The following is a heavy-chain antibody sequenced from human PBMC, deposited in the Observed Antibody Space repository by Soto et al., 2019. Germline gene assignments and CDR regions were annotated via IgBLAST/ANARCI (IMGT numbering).Heavy chain of an antibody. D-gene: IGHD3-22*01. CDR3: ARDPRSGYDSSGYYYTGAFDI. V-gene: IGHV4-31*03. Sequence: QVQLQESGPGLVKPSQTQSLTCTVSGGSISSGGYYWSWIRQHPGKGLEWIGYIYYSGSTYYNPSLKSRVTISVDTSKNQFSLKLSSVTAADTAVYYCARDPRSGYDSSGYYYTGAFDIWGQGTMVTVSS. CDR2: IYYSGST. J-gene: IGHJ3*02. CDR1: GGSISSGGYY.